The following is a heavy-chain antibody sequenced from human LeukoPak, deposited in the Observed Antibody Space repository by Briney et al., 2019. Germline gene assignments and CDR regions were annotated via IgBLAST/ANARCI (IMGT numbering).Heavy chain of an antibody. CDR2: INPNSGGT. J-gene: IGHJ6*02. V-gene: IGHV1-2*02. CDR3: ARVSNSPSYYYYSMDV. Sequence: ASVKVSCKASGYTFTGYYMHWVRQAPGQGLEWMGWINPNSGGTNYARKFQGRVTMTRDTSISTAYMELSRLRSDDTAVYYCARVSNSPSYYYYSMDVWGQGTTVTVSS. CDR1: GYTFTGYY. D-gene: IGHD2/OR15-2a*01.